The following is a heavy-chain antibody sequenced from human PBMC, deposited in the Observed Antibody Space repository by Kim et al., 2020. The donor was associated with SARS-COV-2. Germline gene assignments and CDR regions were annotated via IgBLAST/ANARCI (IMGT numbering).Heavy chain of an antibody. CDR2: IYYSGST. D-gene: IGHD1-20*01. V-gene: IGHV4-39*01. CDR3: ARHGYNWNEIDFDY. Sequence: SETLSLTCTVSGGSISSSSYYWGWIRQPPGKGLEWIGSIYYSGSTYYNPSLKSRVTISVDTSKNQFSLKLSSVTAADTAVYYCARHGYNWNEIDFDYWGQGTLVTVSS. CDR1: GGSISSSSYY. J-gene: IGHJ4*02.